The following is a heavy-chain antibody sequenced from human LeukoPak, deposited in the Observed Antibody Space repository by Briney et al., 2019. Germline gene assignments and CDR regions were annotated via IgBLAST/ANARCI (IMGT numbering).Heavy chain of an antibody. V-gene: IGHV3-15*01. J-gene: IGHJ4*02. CDR1: GFTFHNAW. Sequence: GGSLRLSCAASGFTFHNAWMTWVRQAPGKGLEWVGRMKSNRDGGTSDYAAPGKGRFTISRDDSKNTLYLHMNSLRAEDTAVYYCTTLSNDVLYWGQGTLVTVS. CDR3: TTLSNDVLY. CDR2: MKSNRDGGTS. D-gene: IGHD4-11*01.